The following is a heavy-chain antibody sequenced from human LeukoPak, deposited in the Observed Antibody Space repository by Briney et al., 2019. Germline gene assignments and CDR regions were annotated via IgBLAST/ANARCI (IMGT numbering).Heavy chain of an antibody. CDR3: AKGRLVVAIRPYFQH. CDR1: GFTFSSYA. D-gene: IGHD2-15*01. Sequence: PGGSLRLSCAASGFTFSSYAMSWVRQAPGKGLERVSAISGSGGSTYYADSVKGRFTISRDNSKNTLYLQMNSLRAEDTAVYYCAKGRLVVAIRPYFQHWGQGTLVTVSS. CDR2: ISGSGGST. J-gene: IGHJ1*01. V-gene: IGHV3-23*01.